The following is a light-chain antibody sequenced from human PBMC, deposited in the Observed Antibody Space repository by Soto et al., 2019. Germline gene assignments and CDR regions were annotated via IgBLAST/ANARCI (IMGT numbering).Light chain of an antibody. Sequence: IVLTQSPGTLSLSPGERATLSCRASLSLSSFLAWYQQKPGQAPRLLIYGVSGRATGIPDRFSGSGSGTDFTLTIASLEPEDFAVYYCQQYGSAPMFTFGQGTKLEIK. CDR1: LSLSSF. J-gene: IGKJ2*01. CDR2: GVS. CDR3: QQYGSAPMFT. V-gene: IGKV3-20*01.